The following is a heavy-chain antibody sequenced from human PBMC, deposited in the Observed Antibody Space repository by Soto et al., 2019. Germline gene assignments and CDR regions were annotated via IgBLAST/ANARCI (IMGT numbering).Heavy chain of an antibody. CDR1: GYSFTSYW. J-gene: IGHJ4*02. Sequence: GESLKISCNGSGYSFTSYWIGWVRQMPGKGLEWMGSIYPGDSDTRYSPSFQGQVTISADKSISTAYLQWNSLKASDTAMYYCARLPTGTTGRVDYWGQGTLVTVSS. CDR3: ARLPTGTTGRVDY. V-gene: IGHV5-51*01. CDR2: IYPGDSDT. D-gene: IGHD1-1*01.